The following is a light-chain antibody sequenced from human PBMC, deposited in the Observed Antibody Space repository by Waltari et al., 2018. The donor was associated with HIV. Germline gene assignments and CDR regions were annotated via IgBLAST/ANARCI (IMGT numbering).Light chain of an antibody. V-gene: IGLV3-21*04. J-gene: IGLJ2*01. CDR1: NIGSRS. Sequence: SYMLTQPPSVSVAPGETARITCEGDNIGSRSVQWYQQKAGQAPVLVIYYDIDRPSGIPERVSGSNSDNTATLTISRVEAGDEADYYCQVWDGDSNHVVFGGGTKLTVL. CDR3: QVWDGDSNHVV. CDR2: YDI.